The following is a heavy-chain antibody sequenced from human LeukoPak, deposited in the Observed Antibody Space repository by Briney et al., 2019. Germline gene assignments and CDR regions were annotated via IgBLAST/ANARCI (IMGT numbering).Heavy chain of an antibody. V-gene: IGHV4-59*01. CDR1: GDSISPYY. CDR3: ARPQQLIRTFDS. Sequence: PSETLSLTCTVSGDSISPYYWNWIRQPPGKGLEWIGYICYSGDTNYNPSLKSRVTMSVDTSKNQFSLKLSSVTAADTAVYYCARPQQLIRTFDSWGQGTLVTVSS. CDR2: ICYSGDT. J-gene: IGHJ4*02. D-gene: IGHD6-13*01.